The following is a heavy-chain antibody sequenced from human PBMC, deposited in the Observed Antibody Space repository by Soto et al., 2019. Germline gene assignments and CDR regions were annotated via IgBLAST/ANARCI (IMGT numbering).Heavy chain of an antibody. J-gene: IGHJ4*02. CDR3: AREVGDGYKSFDY. CDR1: GGSISSYY. Sequence: SETLSLTCTVSGGSISSYYWSWIRQPPGKGLEWIGYIYYSGSTNYNPSLKSRVTISVDTSKNQFSLKLSSVTAADTAVYYCAREVGDGYKSFDYWGLGTLVTVSS. V-gene: IGHV4-59*01. D-gene: IGHD5-12*01. CDR2: IYYSGST.